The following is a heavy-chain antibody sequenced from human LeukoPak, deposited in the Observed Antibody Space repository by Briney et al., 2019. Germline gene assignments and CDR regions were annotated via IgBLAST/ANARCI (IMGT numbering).Heavy chain of an antibody. V-gene: IGHV1-24*01. CDR1: GYTLTELS. CDR3: ATLGRVAGVDY. Sequence: ASVKVSCKVSGYTLTELSMHWVRQAPGKGLEWMGGFDPEDGEAIYARKFQDRVTMTEDTSTDTAYMELNSLRSEDTAVYYCATLGRVAGVDYWGQGTLVTVSS. CDR2: FDPEDGEA. D-gene: IGHD7-27*01. J-gene: IGHJ4*02.